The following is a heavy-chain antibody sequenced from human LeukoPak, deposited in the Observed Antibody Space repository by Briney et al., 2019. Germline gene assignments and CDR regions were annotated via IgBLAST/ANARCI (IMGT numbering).Heavy chain of an antibody. V-gene: IGHV3-30-3*01. CDR2: ISYDGSNK. CDR1: GFSFSSYA. D-gene: IGHD6-6*01. Sequence: GGSLRLSCAASGFSFSSYAMQWVRQAPGKGLEWVALISYDGSNKYYADSVKGRFTISRDNSKSTLYLQMNSLRGEDTAVYYCARCHQAYSSSDHWGQGTLVTVSS. J-gene: IGHJ4*02. CDR3: ARCHQAYSSSDH.